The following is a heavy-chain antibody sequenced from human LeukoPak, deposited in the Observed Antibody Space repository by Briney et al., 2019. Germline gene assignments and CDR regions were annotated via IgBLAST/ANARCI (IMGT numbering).Heavy chain of an antibody. CDR3: ARQESEMATPARRYFDY. J-gene: IGHJ4*02. Sequence: GESLKISCKGSGYSFTSYWIGWVRQMPGKGLEWMGIIYPDDSDTRYSPSFQGQVTISADKSISTAYLQWSSLKASDTAMYYCARQESEMATPARRYFDYWGQGTLVTVSS. CDR2: IYPDDSDT. CDR1: GYSFTSYW. D-gene: IGHD5-24*01. V-gene: IGHV5-51*01.